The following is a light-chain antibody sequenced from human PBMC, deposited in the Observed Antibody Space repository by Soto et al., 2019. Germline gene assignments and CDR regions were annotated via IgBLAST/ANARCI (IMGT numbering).Light chain of an antibody. V-gene: IGKV1-8*01. CDR1: QGISSY. J-gene: IGKJ1*01. Sequence: AIRMTQSPSAFSAATGDRVTITCRASQGISSYLAWYQQKPGKDPKLLIYAASTLQSGFPSRFRGSGSGTDFALTIRCLQSEDFATYYCQQYDSYTRKFGQGTKVAIK. CDR3: QQYDSYTRK. CDR2: AAS.